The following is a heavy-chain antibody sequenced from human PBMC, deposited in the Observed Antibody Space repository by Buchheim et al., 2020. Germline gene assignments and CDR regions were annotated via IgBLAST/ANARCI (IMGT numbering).Heavy chain of an antibody. J-gene: IGHJ4*02. CDR2: INPSGGST. CDR1: GYTFTSYY. CDR3: ARDLGDCTGGVCPSWGGDY. V-gene: IGHV1-46*01. D-gene: IGHD2-8*02. Sequence: QVQLVQSGAEVKKPGASVKVSCKASGYTFTSYYMHWVRQAPGQGLEWMGIINPSGGSTSYAQKFQGRVTMTRDTSTSTVYMDLSSLRSEDTAVYYCARDLGDCTGGVCPSWGGDYWGQGTL.